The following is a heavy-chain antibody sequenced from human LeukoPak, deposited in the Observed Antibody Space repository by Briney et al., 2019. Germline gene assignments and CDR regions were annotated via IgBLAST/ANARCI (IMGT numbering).Heavy chain of an antibody. V-gene: IGHV3-23*01. CDR2: ISGSGGST. J-gene: IGHJ4*02. CDR3: AKFTSSGWSVDY. CDR1: GFTFSSYA. Sequence: GGSLRLSCAASGFTFSSYAMNWVRQAPGKGLEWVSTISGSGGSTYYADSVKGRFTISRDNSKSTLYLQMNSLRVEETAVYYCAKFTSSGWSVDYWGQGTLVTVSS. D-gene: IGHD6-19*01.